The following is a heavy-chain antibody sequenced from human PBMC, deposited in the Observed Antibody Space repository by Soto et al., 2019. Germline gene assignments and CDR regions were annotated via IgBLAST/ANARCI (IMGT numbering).Heavy chain of an antibody. CDR3: ARDLLPSGGNSGYEFEDY. J-gene: IGHJ4*02. V-gene: IGHV1-46*01. D-gene: IGHD2-21*02. CDR2: INPSGGST. CDR1: GYTFTSYY. Sequence: QVQLVQSGAEVKKPGASVKVSCKASGYTFTSYYMHWVRQAPGQGLEWMGIINPSGGSTSYAQKFQGRVTMTRDTATSTVYMELSSLRSEDTAVYYCARDLLPSGGNSGYEFEDYWGQGTLVTVSS.